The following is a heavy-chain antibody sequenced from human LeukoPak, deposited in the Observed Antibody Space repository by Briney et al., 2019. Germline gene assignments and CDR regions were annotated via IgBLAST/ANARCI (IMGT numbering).Heavy chain of an antibody. D-gene: IGHD4-17*01. CDR3: ARHKGYGDWDWFDP. CDR1: RGSISSSSYY. CDR2: IYYSGST. V-gene: IGHV4-39*01. Sequence: SETLSLTCTVSRGSISSSSYYWGWIRQPPGKGLEWTGSIYYSGSTYYNPSLKNRVTISVDTSKNQFSLKLSSVTAADTAVYYCARHKGYGDWDWFDPWGQGTLVTVSS. J-gene: IGHJ5*02.